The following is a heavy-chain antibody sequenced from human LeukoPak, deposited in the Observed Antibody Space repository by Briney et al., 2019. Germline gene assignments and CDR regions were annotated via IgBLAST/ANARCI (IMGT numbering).Heavy chain of an antibody. CDR3: DGSGYIN. Sequence: GGSLRLSCAASGFIFSSYAMRWVRQAPGKGLEWVAFIRYDGSNKYYADSVKGRFTISRDNSKNTLYLQMNSLRAEDTAVYYCDGSGYINWGQGTLVTVSS. CDR1: GFIFSSYA. V-gene: IGHV3-30*02. J-gene: IGHJ4*02. D-gene: IGHD3-22*01. CDR2: IRYDGSNK.